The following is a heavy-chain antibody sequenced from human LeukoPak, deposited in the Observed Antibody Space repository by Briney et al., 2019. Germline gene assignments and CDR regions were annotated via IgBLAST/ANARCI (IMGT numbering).Heavy chain of an antibody. D-gene: IGHD2-15*01. CDR2: ISGSGGST. CDR3: AKDYGDIVVVVAADDAFDI. Sequence: GGPLRLSCAASGFTFSSYGMSWVRQAPGKGLEWVSAISGSGGSTYYADSVKGRFTISRDNSKNTLYLQMNSLRAEDTAVYYCAKDYGDIVVVVAADDAFDIWGQGTMVTVSS. J-gene: IGHJ3*02. V-gene: IGHV3-23*01. CDR1: GFTFSSYG.